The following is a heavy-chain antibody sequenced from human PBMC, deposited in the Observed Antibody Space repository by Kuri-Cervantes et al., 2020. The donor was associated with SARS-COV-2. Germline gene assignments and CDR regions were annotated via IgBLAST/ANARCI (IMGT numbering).Heavy chain of an antibody. CDR3: ARDIRYDYGDYRIGDYYYYMDV. CDR1: GGTFSSYA. V-gene: IGHV1-69*13. J-gene: IGHJ6*03. Sequence: SVKVSCKASGGTFSSYAISWVRQAPGQGLEWMGGIIPIFGTANYAQKFQGRVTITADESTSTAYMELSSLRSEDTAVYDCARDIRYDYGDYRIGDYYYYMDVWGKGTTVTVSS. CDR2: IIPIFGTA. D-gene: IGHD4-17*01.